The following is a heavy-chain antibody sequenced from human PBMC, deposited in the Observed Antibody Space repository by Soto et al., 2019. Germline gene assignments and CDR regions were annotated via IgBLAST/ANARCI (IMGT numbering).Heavy chain of an antibody. CDR3: AKGTRYCVNGVCVVLDH. Sequence: EVQVLDSGGGLVQPGGSLRLSCAASGFTFSDYAMNWVRQSPGKGLEWVSAISASGSTTYYTDSVKGRFTISRDNSKNTLYLQMDSLGAEDTAVYYCAKGTRYCVNGVCVVLDHWGPGTLVTVSS. CDR1: GFTFSDYA. CDR2: ISASGSTT. J-gene: IGHJ4*02. D-gene: IGHD2-8*01. V-gene: IGHV3-23*01.